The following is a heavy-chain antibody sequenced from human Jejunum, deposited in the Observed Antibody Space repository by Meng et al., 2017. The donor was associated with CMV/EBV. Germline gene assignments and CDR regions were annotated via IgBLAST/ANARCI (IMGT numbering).Heavy chain of an antibody. J-gene: IGHJ4*02. V-gene: IGHV1-2*02. D-gene: IGHD1-26*01. CDR1: VYAFTNYD. CDR2: NKTECEKGDV. CDR3: ARGGTATNDERGLAY. Sequence: QVQLVQSGIEVRKPGASVQVSCMASVYAFTNYDMHWVRQASGQGREWMGGNKTECEKGDVDYTEKFKDRITMTTDTSVNTVYMELNRVTSDDTAVYYCARGGTATNDERGLAYWGQGSLVTVSS.